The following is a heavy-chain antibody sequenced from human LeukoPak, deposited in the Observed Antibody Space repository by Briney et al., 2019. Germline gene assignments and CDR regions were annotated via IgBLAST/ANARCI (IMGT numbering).Heavy chain of an antibody. D-gene: IGHD6-19*01. CDR3: AGRDSSGWYDAFDI. V-gene: IGHV4-39*01. Sequence: SETLSLTCTVSGGSISSSSYYWGWIRQPPGKGLEWIGSIYYSGSTYYNPSLKSRVTISVDTSKNQFSLKLSSVTAADTAVYYCAGRDSSGWYDAFDIWGQGTMVTVSS. J-gene: IGHJ3*02. CDR1: GGSISSSSYY. CDR2: IYYSGST.